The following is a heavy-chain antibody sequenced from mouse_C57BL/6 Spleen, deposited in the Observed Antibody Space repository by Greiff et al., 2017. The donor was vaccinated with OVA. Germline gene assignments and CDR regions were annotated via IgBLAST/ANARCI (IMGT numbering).Heavy chain of an antibody. J-gene: IGHJ3*01. V-gene: IGHV1-26*01. CDR2: INPNNGGT. CDR3: ARVIGTYYSHS. Sequence: VQLQQSGPELVKPGASVKISCKASGYTFTDYYMNWVKQSHGKSLEWIGDINPNNGGTSYNQKFKGKATLTVDQSSSTAYMELRSLTSEDSAVYYCARVIGTYYSHSWGPGTLVTVSA. CDR1: GYTFTDYY. D-gene: IGHD2-12*01.